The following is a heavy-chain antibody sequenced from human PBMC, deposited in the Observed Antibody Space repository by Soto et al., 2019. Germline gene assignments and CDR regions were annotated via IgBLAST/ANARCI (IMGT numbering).Heavy chain of an antibody. V-gene: IGHV3-30*18. J-gene: IGHJ4*02. CDR1: VFTFSSYG. Sequence: LRLSCAASVFTFSSYGMHWVRQAPGKGLEWVTVISYDGSNKYYADSVKGRFTISRDNSKNTLYLQMNSLRAEDTAVYYCAKDVGLIAVAGLVDYWGQGTLVTVSS. D-gene: IGHD6-19*01. CDR2: ISYDGSNK. CDR3: AKDVGLIAVAGLVDY.